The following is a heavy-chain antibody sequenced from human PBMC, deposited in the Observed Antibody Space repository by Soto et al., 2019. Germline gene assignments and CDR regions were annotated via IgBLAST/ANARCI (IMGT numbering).Heavy chain of an antibody. D-gene: IGHD3-22*01. V-gene: IGHV1-69*01. Sequence: QVQLVQSGAEVKKPGSSVKVSCKASGVTFSSYAISWVRQAPGQGLEWMGGIIPMFGSENYAQKFQGRVTITADESTSTNYMELSSLSSEDTAVYYCARGDSSFDKWGQGTLVTVSS. J-gene: IGHJ4*02. CDR3: ARGDSSFDK. CDR2: IIPMFGSE. CDR1: GVTFSSYA.